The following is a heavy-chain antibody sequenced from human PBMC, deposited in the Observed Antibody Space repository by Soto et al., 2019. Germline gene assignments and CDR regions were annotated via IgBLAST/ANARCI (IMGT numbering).Heavy chain of an antibody. CDR3: AKDVDPYSSSGRIIDY. J-gene: IGHJ4*02. Sequence: PGGSLRLSCAASGFTFSSYAMSWVRQAPGKGLEWVSAISGSGGSTYYADSVKGRFTISRDNSKNTLYLQMNSLRAEDTAVYYCAKDVDPYSSSGRIIDYWGQGTLVTVSS. D-gene: IGHD6-6*01. V-gene: IGHV3-23*01. CDR1: GFTFSSYA. CDR2: ISGSGGST.